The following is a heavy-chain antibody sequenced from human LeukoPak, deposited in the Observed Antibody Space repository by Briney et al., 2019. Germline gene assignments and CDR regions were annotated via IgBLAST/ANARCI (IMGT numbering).Heavy chain of an antibody. D-gene: IGHD1-26*01. J-gene: IGHJ4*02. CDR2: IYHSGSS. CDR1: GGSVITDSHY. CDR3: ASERSGSYGGFDY. V-gene: IGHV4-61*01. Sequence: SETLSLTCTVSGGSVITDSHYWTWIRQPPGKGLEWIGCIYHSGSSNYNPSLKSRVTISVDTYKNQFSLKMSSVTAADTAVYYCASERSGSYGGFDYWGQGTLVTVSS.